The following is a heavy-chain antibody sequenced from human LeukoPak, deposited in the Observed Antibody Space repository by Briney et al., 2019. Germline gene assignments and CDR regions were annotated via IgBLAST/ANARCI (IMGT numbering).Heavy chain of an antibody. J-gene: IGHJ5*01. Sequence: QTLSLTCTVSGGSISSGDYYWSWIRQPPGKALEWLALIYWDGDERYSPSLKSRLTITKDTSKNQVVLTMTNMDPADTATYYCAHRRGASTTVTSPFDSWGRGTLVTVSS. D-gene: IGHD4-17*01. CDR2: IYWDGDE. CDR3: AHRRGASTTVTSPFDS. V-gene: IGHV2-5*08. CDR1: GGSISSGDYY.